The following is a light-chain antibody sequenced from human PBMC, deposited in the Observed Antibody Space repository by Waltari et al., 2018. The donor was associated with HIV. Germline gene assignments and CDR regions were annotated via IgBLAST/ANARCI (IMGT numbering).Light chain of an antibody. Sequence: SYVLTQSPSVPVAPGKTARITCGGNNIGSKSVHWYQQKPGQAPVLVIYYDSDRPSGIPERSSGSNSGNTATLTISRVEAGDEADYYCQVWDSSSGVVFGGGTRLTVL. CDR1: NIGSKS. CDR2: YDS. J-gene: IGLJ2*01. CDR3: QVWDSSSGVV. V-gene: IGLV3-21*04.